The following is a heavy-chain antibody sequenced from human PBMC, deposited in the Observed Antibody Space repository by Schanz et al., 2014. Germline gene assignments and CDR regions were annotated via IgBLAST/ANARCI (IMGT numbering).Heavy chain of an antibody. J-gene: IGHJ4*02. V-gene: IGHV1-2*04. Sequence: QVQLVQSGAEMKKPGASVKVSCKASGYTFTGYYMHWVRQAPGQGLEWMGWINPNSGTTNYAQKFQGWVTMTRDTSISTAYMELSSLRSEDTAVYYCARDGVDAAAGGNYWGQGTLVTVSS. D-gene: IGHD6-13*01. CDR3: ARDGVDAAAGGNY. CDR2: INPNSGTT. CDR1: GYTFTGYY.